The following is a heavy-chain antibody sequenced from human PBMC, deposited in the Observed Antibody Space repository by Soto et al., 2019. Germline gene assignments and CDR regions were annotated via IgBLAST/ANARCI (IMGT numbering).Heavy chain of an antibody. CDR1: GFTFSSDG. CDR3: ARDPIYDFWSGYYPLYYYYGMDV. CDR2: IWYDGSNK. D-gene: IGHD3-3*01. J-gene: IGHJ6*02. V-gene: IGHV3-33*01. Sequence: PGGSLILSCAASGFTFSSDGMHWVRQAPGKGLEWVAVIWYDGSNKYYADSVKGRFTISRDNSKNTLYLQMNSLRAEDTAVYYCARDPIYDFWSGYYPLYYYYGMDVWGQGTTVTVSS.